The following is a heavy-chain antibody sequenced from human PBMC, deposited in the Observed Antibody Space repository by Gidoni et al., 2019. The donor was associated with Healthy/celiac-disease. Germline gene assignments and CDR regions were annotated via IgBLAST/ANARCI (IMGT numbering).Heavy chain of an antibody. V-gene: IGHV3-49*05. Sequence: EVQLVESGGGLVKPGRSLRLSCTASGFTFGDYAMSWFRQAPGKGLEWVGFIRSKAYGGTTEYAASVKGRFTISRDDSKSIAYLQMNSLKTEDTAVYYCTRAVPPTYYYGSGNYDFDYWGQGTLVTVSS. CDR2: IRSKAYGGTT. J-gene: IGHJ4*02. CDR1: GFTFGDYA. D-gene: IGHD3-10*01. CDR3: TRAVPPTYYYGSGNYDFDY.